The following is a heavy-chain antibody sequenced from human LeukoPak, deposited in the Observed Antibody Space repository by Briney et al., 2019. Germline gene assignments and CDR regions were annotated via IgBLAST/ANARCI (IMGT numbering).Heavy chain of an antibody. V-gene: IGHV3-49*04. J-gene: IGHJ6*02. D-gene: IGHD5-18*01. Sequence: GRSLRLSCTASGFTFGDYAMSWVRQAPGKGLEWVGFIRSEAYDANSACAVTVKGRFTIYRDDSKRIVYLQMNSLKVEDTAVYYWTRGPTQLWRHSGMDVWGQGTTVTVSS. CDR1: GFTFGDYA. CDR2: IRSEAYDANS. CDR3: TRGPTQLWRHSGMDV.